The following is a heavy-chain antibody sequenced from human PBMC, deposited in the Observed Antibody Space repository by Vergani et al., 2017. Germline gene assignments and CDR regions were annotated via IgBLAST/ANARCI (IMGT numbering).Heavy chain of an antibody. V-gene: IGHV2-5*01. CDR3: AHTNTLI. J-gene: IGHJ4*02. CDR1: GFSVTTSGVG. CDR2: IYGNDEK. Sequence: QITLKESGPTQVKPTQTLTLTSTFSGFSVTTSGVGVGWIRQPPGKALEWLALIYGNDEKYYSPSLNDRLTITKDTSKNQVVLTMANMDPVDTATYYCAHTNTLIWGQGTLVTVSS. D-gene: IGHD2-15*01.